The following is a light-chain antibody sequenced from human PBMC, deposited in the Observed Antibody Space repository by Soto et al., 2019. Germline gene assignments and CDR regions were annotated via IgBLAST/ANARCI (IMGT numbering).Light chain of an antibody. CDR3: QQYTTYWT. J-gene: IGKJ1*01. CDR2: DAS. Sequence: DIQMTQSPSTLSASLGASVTITCRASQGISRWLAWYQQRPGKAPKLLIYDASTLHSGVSSRFSGSGSGTEFTLTISSLQPNDSATYYCQQYTTYWTFGQGTKV. V-gene: IGKV1-5*01. CDR1: QGISRW.